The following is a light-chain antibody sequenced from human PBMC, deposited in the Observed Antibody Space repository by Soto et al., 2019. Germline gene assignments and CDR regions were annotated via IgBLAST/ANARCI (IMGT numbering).Light chain of an antibody. CDR3: QQTFNSPIT. CDR2: GAS. V-gene: IGKV1-39*01. Sequence: DIALTHSPSSLSASPGDRVIITCRASLSISRYLHWYHQQPGKGPKVLIYGASSLQSGVSSRFSGSGSGTDFTLTISSVRPEDLGSFYCQQTFNSPITFGQGTRLEIK. CDR1: LSISRY. J-gene: IGKJ5*01.